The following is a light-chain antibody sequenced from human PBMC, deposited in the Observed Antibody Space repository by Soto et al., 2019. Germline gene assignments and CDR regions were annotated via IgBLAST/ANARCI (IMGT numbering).Light chain of an antibody. CDR1: SSEIESYNL. J-gene: IGLJ3*02. CDR3: SSCTSSTTQV. Sequence: QSALTQPASVSGSPGQSITISCTGSSSEIESYNLVSWYQQYPGKAPKPMLYEVNNRPSGVSNRFSGSKSGNTASLTISGLQAEDEADYYWSSCTSSTTQVLGGGTKVTVL. CDR2: EVN. V-gene: IGLV2-14*02.